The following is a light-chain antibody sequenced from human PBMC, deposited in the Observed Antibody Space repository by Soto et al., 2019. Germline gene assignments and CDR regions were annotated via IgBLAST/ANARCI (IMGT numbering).Light chain of an antibody. CDR1: QGISSW. J-gene: IGKJ2*01. Sequence: DIQMTQSPSTLSASVGDRVTITCRASQGISSWLAWYQQKPGKAPKPMIYKASSLESGVPSRFSCSGSGTECTLTISSLQPGDFATYYCQHDNSYPYTFGHGTKLEIK. CDR2: KAS. CDR3: QHDNSYPYT. V-gene: IGKV1-5*03.